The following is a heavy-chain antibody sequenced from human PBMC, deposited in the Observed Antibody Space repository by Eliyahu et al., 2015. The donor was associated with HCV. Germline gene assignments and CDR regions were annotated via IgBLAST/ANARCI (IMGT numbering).Heavy chain of an antibody. Sequence: EVQLVESGGGLVQPGGSLRLSCAASGFTFSSYSMNWVRQAPGKGLEWVSYISSSSSTIYYADSVKGRFTISRDNAKNSLYLQMNSLRAEDTAVYYCARVMLNQDYYGMDVWGQGTTVTVSS. J-gene: IGHJ6*02. CDR2: ISSSSSTI. CDR3: ARVMLNQDYYGMDV. CDR1: GFTFSSYS. V-gene: IGHV3-48*01. D-gene: IGHD3-10*02.